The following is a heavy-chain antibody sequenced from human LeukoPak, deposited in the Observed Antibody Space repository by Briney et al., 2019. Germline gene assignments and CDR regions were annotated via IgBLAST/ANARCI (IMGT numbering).Heavy chain of an antibody. CDR3: ASEGYCSGGSCYSAY. CDR2: INHSGST. Sequence: SETLSLTCAVYGGSFSGYYWSWIRQPPGKRLEWIGEINHSGSTNYNPSLKSRVTISVDTSKNQFSLKLSSVTAADTAVYYCASEGYCSGGSCYSAYWGQGTLVTVSS. J-gene: IGHJ4*02. D-gene: IGHD2-15*01. V-gene: IGHV4-34*01. CDR1: GGSFSGYY.